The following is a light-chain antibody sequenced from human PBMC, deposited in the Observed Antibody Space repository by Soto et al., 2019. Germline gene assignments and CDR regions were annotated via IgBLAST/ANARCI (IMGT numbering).Light chain of an antibody. CDR2: EVS. CDR3: SSYTRSSTPLV. Sequence: QSALTQPASVSGSPGQSINISCTGTSSDVGGYNYVSWYQQHPGKAPKFMIYEVSNRPSGAPNRFSGSKSGNTASLTISGLHAADDAPYYCSSYTRSSTPLVFGEGTKLTVL. V-gene: IGLV2-14*01. CDR1: SSDVGGYNY. J-gene: IGLJ3*02.